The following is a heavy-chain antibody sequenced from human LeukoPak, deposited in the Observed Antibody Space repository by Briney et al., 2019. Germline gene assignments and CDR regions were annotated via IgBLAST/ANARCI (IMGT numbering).Heavy chain of an antibody. CDR2: INHSGST. D-gene: IGHD6-19*01. J-gene: IGHJ6*03. CDR1: GGSFSGYY. Sequence: SETLSLTCAVYGGSFSGYYWSWIRQPPGKGLEWIGEINHSGSTNYNPSLKSRVTISVDTSKNQFSLKLSSVTAADTAVYYCARGSGWSYYYYYYMDVWGKGTTVTVSS. V-gene: IGHV4-34*01. CDR3: ARGSGWSYYYYYYMDV.